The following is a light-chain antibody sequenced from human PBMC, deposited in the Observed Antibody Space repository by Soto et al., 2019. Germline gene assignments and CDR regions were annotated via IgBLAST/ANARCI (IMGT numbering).Light chain of an antibody. J-gene: IGLJ1*01. CDR1: SSNIGAGYD. CDR2: GNS. V-gene: IGLV1-40*01. CDR3: SSDAGDHNYV. Sequence: QSVLTQPPSVSGAPGQRVTISCTGSSSNIGAGYDVHWYQQLPGTAPKLLIYGNSNRPSGVPDRFSGSKSGNTASLTVSGLQAEDEADYFCSSDAGDHNYVFGTGTKVTVL.